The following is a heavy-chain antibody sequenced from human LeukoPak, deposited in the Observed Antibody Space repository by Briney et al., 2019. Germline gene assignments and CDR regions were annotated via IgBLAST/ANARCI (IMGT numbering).Heavy chain of an antibody. CDR2: IYTSGST. J-gene: IGHJ4*02. V-gene: IGHV4-4*07. D-gene: IGHD2-15*01. Sequence: SETLFLTCTVSGGSISSYYWSWIRQPAGKGLEWIGRIYTSGSTNYNPSLKSRVTISVDTSKNQFSLKLSSVTAADTAVYYCARGGPRYCSGGSCYFGYWGQGTLVTVSS. CDR1: GGSISSYY. CDR3: ARGGPRYCSGGSCYFGY.